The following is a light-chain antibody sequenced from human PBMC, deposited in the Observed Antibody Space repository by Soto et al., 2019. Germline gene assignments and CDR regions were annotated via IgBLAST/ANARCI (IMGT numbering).Light chain of an antibody. CDR2: GAS. Sequence: EIVLTQSPGTLSLSPGEEATLSCSASQSVSINYLAWDQQTPGQAQRLLIYGASTRANGISARFSGSVSGTEFTLTISSLQSEDFAVYYCQQYNNWPPITFGQGTRLEIK. CDR3: QQYNNWPPIT. CDR1: QSVSIN. J-gene: IGKJ5*01. V-gene: IGKV3-15*01.